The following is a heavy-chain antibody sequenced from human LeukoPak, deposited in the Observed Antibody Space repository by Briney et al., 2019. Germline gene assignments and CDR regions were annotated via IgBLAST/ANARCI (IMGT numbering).Heavy chain of an antibody. D-gene: IGHD1-26*01. V-gene: IGHV3-7*03. J-gene: IGHJ3*02. CDR1: GFTFSSYG. CDR2: IKQNGAEE. CDR3: ARYSAVSSPGPFDI. Sequence: PGGSLRLSCAASGFTFSSYGMHWVRQAPGKRLEWVANIKQNGAEEYYMDSVKGRFTISRDNAKNSVYLQMNSLRVEDTAMYYCARYSAVSSPGPFDIWGQGTMVTVSS.